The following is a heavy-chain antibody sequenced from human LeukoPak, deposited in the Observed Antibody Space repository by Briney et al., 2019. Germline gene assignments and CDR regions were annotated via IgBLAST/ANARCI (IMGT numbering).Heavy chain of an antibody. CDR2: IIPIFGTA. CDR3: ASGEYSSSWYRWDAFDI. J-gene: IGHJ3*02. Sequence: ASVKVSCKASGGTFSSYAISWVRQAPGQGLEWMGGIIPIFGTANYAQKFQGRVTITTDESTSTAYMELSSLRFEDTAVYYCASGEYSSSWYRWDAFDIWGQGTMVTVSS. V-gene: IGHV1-69*05. CDR1: GGTFSSYA. D-gene: IGHD6-13*01.